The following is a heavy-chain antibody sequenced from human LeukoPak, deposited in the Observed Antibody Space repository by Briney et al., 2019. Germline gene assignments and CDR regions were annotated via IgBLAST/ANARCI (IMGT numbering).Heavy chain of an antibody. CDR2: ISAYNGNT. V-gene: IGHV1-18*01. J-gene: IGHJ6*03. CDR1: GYTFTSCG. Sequence: ASVKVSCKASGYTFTSCGISWVRQAPGQGLEWMGWISAYNGNTNYAQKLQGRVTMTADTSTSTAYMELSRLRSDDTAVYYCARGGKRGCSSTSCYYYMDVWGKGTTVTVSS. D-gene: IGHD2-2*01. CDR3: ARGGKRGCSSTSCYYYMDV.